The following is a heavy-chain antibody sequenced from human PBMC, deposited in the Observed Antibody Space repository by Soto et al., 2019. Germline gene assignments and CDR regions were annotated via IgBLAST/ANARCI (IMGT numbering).Heavy chain of an antibody. CDR1: GFTFSSYG. V-gene: IGHV3-33*01. J-gene: IGHJ4*02. CDR3: ARTPAAADLTASFDY. D-gene: IGHD6-13*01. CDR2: IWYDGSNK. Sequence: PGGSLRLSCAASGFTFSSYGMHWVRQGPGKGLEWVAVIWYDGSNKYYADSVKGRFTTSRDNSKNTLYLQMNSLRAEDTAVYCCARTPAAADLTASFDYWGQGTLVTVSS.